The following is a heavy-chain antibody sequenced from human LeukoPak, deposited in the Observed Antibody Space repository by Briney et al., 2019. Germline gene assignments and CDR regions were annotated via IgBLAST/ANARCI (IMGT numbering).Heavy chain of an antibody. D-gene: IGHD3-22*01. CDR3: ARGAYDSSGYSPFDY. Sequence: PSETLSLTCTVSGYSISSVYYWGWIRQPPGKGLEWIGSIHHSGSTYYNPSLKSRVTILVDTSKNQFSLELSSVTAADTAVYYCARGAYDSSGYSPFDYWGQGTTVTVSS. CDR2: IHHSGST. J-gene: IGHJ4*02. V-gene: IGHV4-38-2*02. CDR1: GYSISSVYY.